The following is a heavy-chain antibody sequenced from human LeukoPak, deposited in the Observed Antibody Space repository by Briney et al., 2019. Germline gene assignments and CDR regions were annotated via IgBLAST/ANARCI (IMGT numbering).Heavy chain of an antibody. V-gene: IGHV4-4*07. CDR3: ARLRPMGGSFPDSFDI. CDR1: GGSISNYY. CDR2: IYTSGST. D-gene: IGHD1-26*01. Sequence: SETLSLTCTVSGGSISNYYWSWIRQPAGKGLEWSGRIYTSGSTNYNSSLKSRLTMSVDTSKNQFSLKLSSVTAADTAVYYCARLRPMGGSFPDSFDIWGQGTMVTVSS. J-gene: IGHJ3*02.